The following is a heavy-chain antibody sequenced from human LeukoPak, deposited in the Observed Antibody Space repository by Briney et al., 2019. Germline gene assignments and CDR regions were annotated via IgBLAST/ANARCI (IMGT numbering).Heavy chain of an antibody. Sequence: AASVKVSCKASGYTFTSYGISWVRQAPGQGLEWMGWISAYKGNTNYAQKLQGRVTMTTDTSTSTAYMELRSLRSDDTAVYYCARDLERYYDLEGRSGYWGQGTLVTVSS. CDR1: GYTFTSYG. D-gene: IGHD3-3*01. CDR3: ARDLERYYDLEGRSGY. V-gene: IGHV1-18*01. J-gene: IGHJ4*02. CDR2: ISAYKGNT.